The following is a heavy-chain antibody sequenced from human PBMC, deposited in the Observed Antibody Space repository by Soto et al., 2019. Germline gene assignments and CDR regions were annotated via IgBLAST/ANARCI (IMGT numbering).Heavy chain of an antibody. V-gene: IGHV1-8*01. Sequence: ASVKVSCKASGYTFTSYDIYWVRQATGQGLEWMGWMNPNTGNSGYAQKFQGSVTMTSDTSISTAHMELSRMRSDDTAVYYCARRAETNGWNGFGADKYYFDFWGQGTLVTVSS. D-gene: IGHD1-1*01. CDR1: GYTFTSYD. CDR2: MNPNTGNS. CDR3: ARRAETNGWNGFGADKYYFDF. J-gene: IGHJ4*02.